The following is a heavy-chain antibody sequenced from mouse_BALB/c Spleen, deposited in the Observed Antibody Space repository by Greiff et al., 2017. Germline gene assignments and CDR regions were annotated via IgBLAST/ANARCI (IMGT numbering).Heavy chain of an antibody. J-gene: IGHJ4*01. CDR1: GFTFSNYW. CDR2: IRLKSNNYAT. Sequence: DVKLQESGGGLVQPGGSMKLSCVASGFTFSNYWMNWVRQSPEKGLEWVAEIRLKSNNYATHYAESVKGRFTISRDDSKSSVYLQMNNLRAEDTGIYYCTGYYRYYFYAMDYWGQGTSVTVSS. CDR3: TGYYRYYFYAMDY. D-gene: IGHD2-14*01. V-gene: IGHV6-6*02.